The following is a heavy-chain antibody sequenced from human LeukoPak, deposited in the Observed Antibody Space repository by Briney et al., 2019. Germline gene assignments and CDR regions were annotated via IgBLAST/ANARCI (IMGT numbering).Heavy chain of an antibody. D-gene: IGHD3-10*01. V-gene: IGHV3-7*01. CDR1: GFTFSSYW. CDR2: IKQDGSEK. CDR3: AKDRASALLWFGNTQPIDY. Sequence: PGGSLRLSCAASGFTFSSYWMSWVRQAPGKGLEWVANIKQDGSEKYYVDSVKGRFTISRDNAKNSLYLQMNSLRDEDTAVYYCAKDRASALLWFGNTQPIDYWGQGTLVTVSS. J-gene: IGHJ4*02.